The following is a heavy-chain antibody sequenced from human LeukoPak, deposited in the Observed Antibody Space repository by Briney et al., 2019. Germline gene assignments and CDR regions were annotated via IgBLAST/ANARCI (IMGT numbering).Heavy chain of an antibody. D-gene: IGHD3-22*01. CDR2: IFYSGST. J-gene: IGHJ4*02. CDR1: GGSISSYY. Sequence: SETLSLTCTVSGGSISSYYWSWIRQPPGKGLEWIGDIFYSGSTIYNPSLKSRITISLDTSKNQFSLKVTSVTAADTAVYYCARRDYDSSGYYYWGQGTLVTVSS. CDR3: ARRDYDSSGYYY. V-gene: IGHV4-59*12.